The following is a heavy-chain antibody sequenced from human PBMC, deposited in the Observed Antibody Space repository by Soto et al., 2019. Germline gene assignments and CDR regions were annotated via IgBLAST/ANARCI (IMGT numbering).Heavy chain of an antibody. D-gene: IGHD5-18*01. V-gene: IGHV3-21*01. CDR3: AREDYTYGYFDY. CDR2: ISSTSSYI. Sequence: EVQLVESGGGLVKPGGSLRLSCAASGFTFNSYNMNWVRQAPGKGLECVSSISSTSSYIYYADSVKGRFTISRDNAKNSLFLQMNSLRAEDTAVYYCAREDYTYGYFDYWGQGTLVTVSS. J-gene: IGHJ4*02. CDR1: GFTFNSYN.